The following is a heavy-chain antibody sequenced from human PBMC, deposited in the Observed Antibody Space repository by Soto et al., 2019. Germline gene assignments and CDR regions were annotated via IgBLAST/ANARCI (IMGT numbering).Heavy chain of an antibody. V-gene: IGHV3-23*04. CDR1: GFTFRNNV. D-gene: IGHD3-10*01. CDR2: ITDNGGST. J-gene: IGHJ6*02. Sequence: EVQLVESGGGLVQPGGSLRLSCAASGFTFRNNVMNWVRQAPGRGLEWVSAITDNGGSTYYADSVKGRCTISRDNSKNTLYLQMNSLRAEDTALYYCAKEVYGAARGGMDVWGQWTTVTVSS. CDR3: AKEVYGAARGGMDV.